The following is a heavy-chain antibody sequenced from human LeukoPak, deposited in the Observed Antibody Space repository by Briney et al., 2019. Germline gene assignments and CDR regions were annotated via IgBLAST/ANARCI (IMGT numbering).Heavy chain of an antibody. CDR2: INHSGST. CDR3: ARGRASSSWFDP. Sequence: PSETLSLTCAVYGGSFSGYYWSWIRQPPGKGLEWIGEINHSGSTNYNPSLKSRVTISVDTSKNQFPLKLSSVTAADTAVYYCARGRASSSWFDPWGQGTLVTVSS. V-gene: IGHV4-34*01. CDR1: GGSFSGYY. J-gene: IGHJ5*02.